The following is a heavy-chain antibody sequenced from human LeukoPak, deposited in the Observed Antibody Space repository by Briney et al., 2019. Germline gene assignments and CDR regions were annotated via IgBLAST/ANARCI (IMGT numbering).Heavy chain of an antibody. CDR1: GGSFSGYY. J-gene: IGHJ4*02. V-gene: IGHV4-34*01. Sequence: PSETLSLTCAVYGGSFSGYYWSWIRQPPGKGLEWIGGINHSGSTNYNPSLKSRVTISVDTSKNQFSLKLSSVTAADTAVYYCARYHKYSSGWYSPGPQLFDYWGQGTLVTVSS. D-gene: IGHD6-19*01. CDR2: INHSGST. CDR3: ARYHKYSSGWYSPGPQLFDY.